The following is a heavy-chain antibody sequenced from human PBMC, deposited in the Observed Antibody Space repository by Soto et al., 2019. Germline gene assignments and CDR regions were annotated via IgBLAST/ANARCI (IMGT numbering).Heavy chain of an antibody. D-gene: IGHD2-21*02. Sequence: LRLSCAASEFAFSTHAMHWVRQAPGEGLEWVAVISFDGTNKYYADSVKGRFTISRDNSRSTLYLQMNSLRIEDTAVYYCSASRDYNWFDPWGQGTLVTVSS. V-gene: IGHV3-30-3*01. J-gene: IGHJ5*02. CDR3: SASRDYNWFDP. CDR2: ISFDGTNK. CDR1: EFAFSTHA.